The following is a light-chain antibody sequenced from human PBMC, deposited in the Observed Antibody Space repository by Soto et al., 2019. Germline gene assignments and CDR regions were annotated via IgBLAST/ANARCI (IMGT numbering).Light chain of an antibody. CDR3: QQSAGSPALT. CDR2: GAS. CDR1: QSVSSSY. V-gene: IGKV3-20*01. Sequence: EIVLTQSPGTLSLSPGERATLSCRASQSVSSSYLAWYQQKPGQAPRLLIYGASSRPTGIPERFSGSGSGTDFTLTISRLEPEDFAVYYCQQSAGSPALTFGGGTKVDI. J-gene: IGKJ4*01.